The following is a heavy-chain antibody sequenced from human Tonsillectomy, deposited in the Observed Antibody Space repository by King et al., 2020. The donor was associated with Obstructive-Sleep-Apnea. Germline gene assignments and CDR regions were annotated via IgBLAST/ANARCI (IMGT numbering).Heavy chain of an antibody. CDR2: IWYDGSNK. J-gene: IGHJ4*02. Sequence: VQLVESGGGVVQPGRSLRLSCAASGFTFSRYGMHWVRQAPGKGLEWVAVIWYDGSNKFHADSMKGRLTISRDNSKNTLHLQMDSLRADDTALYYCAKDRGGGEDYGPDYWGQGTLVTVSS. V-gene: IGHV3-33*06. D-gene: IGHD4/OR15-4a*01. CDR1: GFTFSRYG. CDR3: AKDRGGGEDYGPDY.